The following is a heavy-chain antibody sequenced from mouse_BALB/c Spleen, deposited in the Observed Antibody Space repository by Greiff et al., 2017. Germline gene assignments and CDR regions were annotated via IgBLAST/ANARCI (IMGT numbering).Heavy chain of an antibody. V-gene: IGHV1-7*01. CDR2: INPSTGYT. J-gene: IGHJ4*01. CDR3: ASPYYRGYYAMDY. D-gene: IGHD2-14*01. Sequence: QVQLKQSGAELAKPGASVKMSCKASGYTFTSYWMHWVKQRPGQGLEWIGYINPSTGYTEYNQKFKDKATLTADKSSSTAYMQLSSLTSEDSAVYYCASPYYRGYYAMDYWGQGTSVTVSS. CDR1: GYTFTSYW.